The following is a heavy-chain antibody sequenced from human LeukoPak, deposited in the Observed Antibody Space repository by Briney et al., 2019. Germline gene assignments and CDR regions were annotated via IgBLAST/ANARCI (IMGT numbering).Heavy chain of an antibody. CDR3: AKDGLSGSAQRYFFDY. D-gene: IGHD3-22*01. CDR1: GFTFSSYG. Sequence: GRSLRLSCAASGFTFSSYGMHWVRQAPGKGLEWVAIISHDGSYKYYADSVKGRFTISRDNSKNSLYLQMNSPRAEDTAVYYCAKDGLSGSAQRYFFDYWGQGSLVIVSS. V-gene: IGHV3-30*18. CDR2: ISHDGSYK. J-gene: IGHJ4*02.